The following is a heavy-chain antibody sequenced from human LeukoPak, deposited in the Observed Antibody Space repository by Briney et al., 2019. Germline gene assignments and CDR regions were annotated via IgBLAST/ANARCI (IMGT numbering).Heavy chain of an antibody. CDR1: GFTFSSYA. V-gene: IGHV3-23*01. CDR3: AKPGDYGDYLAS. Sequence: TGGSLRLSCAASGFTFSSYAMSWVRQAPGKGLEWVSAISGSGGSTYYADSVKGRFTISRDNSKNTLYLQMNSLRAEDTAVYYCAKPGDYGDYLASWGQGTLVTVSS. CDR2: ISGSGGST. D-gene: IGHD4-17*01. J-gene: IGHJ4*02.